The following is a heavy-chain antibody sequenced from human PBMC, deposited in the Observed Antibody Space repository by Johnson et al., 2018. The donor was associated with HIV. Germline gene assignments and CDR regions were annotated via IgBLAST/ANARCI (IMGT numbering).Heavy chain of an antibody. CDR3: ARGGNWNKRNALDI. CDR2: ISWNSGSI. J-gene: IGHJ3*02. CDR1: GFTFDDYA. V-gene: IGHV3-9*01. D-gene: IGHD1/OR15-1a*01. Sequence: VQLVESGGGLVQPGRSLRLSCAASGFTFDDYAMHWVRQAPGKGLEWVSGISWNSGSIGYADSVKGRFTISSDNAKNTLYLQMNSLRAEDTAVYYCARGGNWNKRNALDIWGQGTMVTVSS.